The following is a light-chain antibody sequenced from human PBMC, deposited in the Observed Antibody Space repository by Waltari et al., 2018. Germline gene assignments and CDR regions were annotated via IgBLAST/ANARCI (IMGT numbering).Light chain of an antibody. V-gene: IGLV2-11*01. J-gene: IGLJ1*01. CDR3: CSYAGTYINYV. Sequence: QSALTQPRSVSGSPGQSVTISCTGTSSDVGDYDFVSWYQHHPDKAPKLIIYDVNKRPSGVPDLFSGSKSDNTASLTISGLQAEDEADYYCCSYAGTYINYVFGSGTTVTVL. CDR2: DVN. CDR1: SSDVGDYDF.